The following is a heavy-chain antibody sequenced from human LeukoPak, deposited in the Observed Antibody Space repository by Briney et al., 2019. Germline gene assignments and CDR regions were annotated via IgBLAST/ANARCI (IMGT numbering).Heavy chain of an antibody. CDR1: GFTFSSYE. J-gene: IGHJ4*02. D-gene: IGHD3-10*01. V-gene: IGHV3-48*03. Sequence: PGGSLRLSCAASGFTFSSYEMNWVRQAPGKGLEWVSYISSSGSTIYYADSVKGRFTISRDNAKNSLYLQMNSLRAEDTAVYYCARVLLWFGEFPDYWGQGTLVTVSS. CDR2: ISSSGSTI. CDR3: ARVLLWFGEFPDY.